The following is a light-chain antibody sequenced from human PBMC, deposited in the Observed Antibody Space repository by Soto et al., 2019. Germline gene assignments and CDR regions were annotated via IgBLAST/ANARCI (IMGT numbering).Light chain of an antibody. CDR2: DAS. J-gene: IGKJ2*01. Sequence: EIVLTQSPATLSLSPGERATLSCRASQSVSSYLAWYQQKPGQAPRLLIYDASNRATGIPARFSGSGSGTDFPLTISSLEPEDFAVYYFQQRSNWAPAFGQGTKLEIK. CDR1: QSVSSY. V-gene: IGKV3-11*01. CDR3: QQRSNWAPA.